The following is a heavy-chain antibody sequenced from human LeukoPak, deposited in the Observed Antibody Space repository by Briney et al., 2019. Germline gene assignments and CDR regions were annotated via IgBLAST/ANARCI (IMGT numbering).Heavy chain of an antibody. CDR3: ATVLVDTNRDYFDS. D-gene: IGHD5-12*01. J-gene: IGHJ4*02. CDR1: GFTFSNYA. CDR2: IRGGGGTT. V-gene: IGHV3-23*01. Sequence: AGGSLRLCCAASGFTFSNYAMTWVRQAPGKGLEWVSLIRGGGGTTYYADSVKGRFSISRDNSKNTLYLQMNSLRAEDTAVYYCATVLVDTNRDYFDSWGQGILVTVSS.